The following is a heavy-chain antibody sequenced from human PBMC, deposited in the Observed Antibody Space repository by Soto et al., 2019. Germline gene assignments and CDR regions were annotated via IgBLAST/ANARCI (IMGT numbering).Heavy chain of an antibody. Sequence: QVQLVQSGAEVKKPGASVKVSCKASGYTFTSYGISWVRQAPGQGLEWMGWISAYNGNTNYAQKLQGRVTMTTDTSTRTAYMELKSLRSDDTAVYYCARDAVTMVRGVKPNYYYYGMDVWGQGTTVTVSS. CDR1: GYTFTSYG. CDR2: ISAYNGNT. D-gene: IGHD3-10*01. V-gene: IGHV1-18*01. J-gene: IGHJ6*02. CDR3: ARDAVTMVRGVKPNYYYYGMDV.